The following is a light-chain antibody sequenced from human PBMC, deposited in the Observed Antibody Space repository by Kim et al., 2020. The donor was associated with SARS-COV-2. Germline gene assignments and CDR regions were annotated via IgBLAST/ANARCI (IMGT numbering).Light chain of an antibody. CDR3: QSYDSSLEVV. CDR1: SSKIGAGYD. CDR2: GNS. V-gene: IGLV1-40*01. J-gene: IGLJ2*01. Sequence: GQRVTISCTGSSSKIGAGYDVHWYQQLPGTAPKLLIYGNSNRPSGVPDRFSGSKSGTSASLAITGLQAEDEADYYCQSYDSSLEVVFGGGTQLTVL.